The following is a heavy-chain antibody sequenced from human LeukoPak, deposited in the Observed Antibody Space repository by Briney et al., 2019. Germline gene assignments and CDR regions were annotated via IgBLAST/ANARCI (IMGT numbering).Heavy chain of an antibody. CDR1: GFTFSSYA. J-gene: IGHJ6*04. V-gene: IGHV3-23*01. Sequence: PGGSLRLSCAASGFTFSSYAMSWVRQAPGKGLEWVSAIRGSGDRTHYADSVKGRFTISRDNAKNSLYLQMNSLRAEDTAVYYCAELGITMIGGVWGKGTTVTISS. CDR3: AELGITMIGGV. D-gene: IGHD3-10*02. CDR2: IRGSGDRT.